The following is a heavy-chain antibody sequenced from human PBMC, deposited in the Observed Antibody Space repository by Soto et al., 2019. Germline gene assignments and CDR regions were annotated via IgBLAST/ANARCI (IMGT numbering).Heavy chain of an antibody. CDR3: ARDRGALGITMIVVVITTVGPDY. CDR1: GFTFSSYA. CDR2: ISYDGSNK. J-gene: IGHJ4*02. Sequence: GGSLRLSCAASGFTFSSYAMHWVRQAPGKGLEWVAVISYDGSNKYYADSVKGRFTISRDNSKNTLYLQMNSLRAEDTAVYYCARDRGALGITMIVVVITTVGPDYWGQGTLVTVSS. V-gene: IGHV3-30-3*01. D-gene: IGHD3-22*01.